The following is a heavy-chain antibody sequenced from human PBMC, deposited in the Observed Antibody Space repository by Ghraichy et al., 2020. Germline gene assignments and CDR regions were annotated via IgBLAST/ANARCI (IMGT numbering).Heavy chain of an antibody. CDR1: GDSVSSNSAA. CDR3: AREGVAYCGGDCFWYYGMDV. V-gene: IGHV6-1*01. J-gene: IGHJ6*02. Sequence: SQTLSLTCAISGDSVSSNSAAWNWIRQSPSRGLEWLGRTYYRSKWYNDYAVSVKSRITINPDTSKNQFSLQLNSVTPEDTAVYYCAREGVAYCGGDCFWYYGMDVWGQGTTVTVSS. CDR2: TYYRSKWYN. D-gene: IGHD2-21*02.